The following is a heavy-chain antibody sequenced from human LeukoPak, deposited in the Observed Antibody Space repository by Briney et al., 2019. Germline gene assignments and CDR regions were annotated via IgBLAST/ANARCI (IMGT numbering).Heavy chain of an antibody. J-gene: IGHJ6*02. V-gene: IGHV3-20*01. CDR1: GFTFDDYG. CDR2: INWNGGST. CDR3: ARGPDYGDYYYYGMDV. Sequence: PGGSLRLSCAASGFTFDDYGMSWVRQAPGKGLEWVSGINWNGGSTGYADSVKGRFTISRDNAKNSLYLQMNSLRAEDTALYHCARGPDYGDYYYYGMDVWGQGTTVTVSS. D-gene: IGHD4-17*01.